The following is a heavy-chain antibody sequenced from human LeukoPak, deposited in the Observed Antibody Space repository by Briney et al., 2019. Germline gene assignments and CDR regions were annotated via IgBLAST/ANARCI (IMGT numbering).Heavy chain of an antibody. V-gene: IGHV3-48*03. CDR3: ARVRLWSSDY. Sequence: QSGGSLRLSCAASGFTFSSYEMNWVRQAPGKGLEWVSYISSSGSTIYYADSVKGRFTISRDNAKNSLYLQMNSLRAEDTAVYYCARVRLWSSDYWGQGTLVTVSS. D-gene: IGHD3-16*01. CDR1: GFTFSSYE. CDR2: ISSSGSTI. J-gene: IGHJ4*02.